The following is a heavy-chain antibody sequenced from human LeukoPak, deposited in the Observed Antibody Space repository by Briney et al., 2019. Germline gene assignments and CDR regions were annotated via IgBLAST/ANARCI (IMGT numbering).Heavy chain of an antibody. Sequence: SETLSLTCTVSGGSISSSRYYWGWIRQPPGKGLEWIGSIYYSGSTYYNPSLKSRVTISVDTSKNQLSLKLSSVTAADTAVYYCARLGYYQLLPLDYWGQGTLVTVSS. CDR3: ARLGYYQLLPLDY. D-gene: IGHD2-2*01. J-gene: IGHJ4*02. V-gene: IGHV4-39*01. CDR1: GGSISSSRYY. CDR2: IYYSGST.